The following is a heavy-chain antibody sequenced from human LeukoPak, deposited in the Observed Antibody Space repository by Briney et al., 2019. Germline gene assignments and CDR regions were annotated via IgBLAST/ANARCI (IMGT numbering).Heavy chain of an antibody. J-gene: IGHJ4*02. V-gene: IGHV1-3*03. Sequence: ASVKVSCKASGYTFTSYAMHWVRQAPGQRLEWMGWINAGNGNTKYSQEFQGRVTITRDTSASTAYMELSSLRSEDMAVYYCARCPPEMATIGGFDYWGQGTLVTVSS. D-gene: IGHD5-24*01. CDR1: GYTFTSYA. CDR3: ARCPPEMATIGGFDY. CDR2: INAGNGNT.